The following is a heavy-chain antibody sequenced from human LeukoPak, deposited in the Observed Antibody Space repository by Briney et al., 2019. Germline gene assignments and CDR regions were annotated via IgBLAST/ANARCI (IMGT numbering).Heavy chain of an antibody. D-gene: IGHD3-22*01. CDR2: IKQDGSEK. Sequence: GGSLRLSCAASGFTFSSYWMSWVRQAPGKGLEWVANIKQDGSEKYYVDSVKGRFTISRDNAKNSLYLQMNSLRAEDTAVYYRARDWDYYDSSGYFDYWGQGTLVTVSS. V-gene: IGHV3-7*01. CDR3: ARDWDYYDSSGYFDY. CDR1: GFTFSSYW. J-gene: IGHJ4*02.